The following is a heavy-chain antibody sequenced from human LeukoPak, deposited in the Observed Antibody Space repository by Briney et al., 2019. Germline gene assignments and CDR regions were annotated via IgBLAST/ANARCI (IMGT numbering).Heavy chain of an antibody. CDR3: ARDTYGYSYGFDY. CDR2: IYYSGST. Sequence: SETLSLTCTVSGYSISSGYYWGWIRQPPGEGLEWIGSIYYSGSTYYNTSLKSRVTISVDTSKNQFSLRLNSVTAADTAVYYCARDTYGYSYGFDYWGQGTLVTVSS. CDR1: GYSISSGYY. J-gene: IGHJ4*02. D-gene: IGHD5-18*01. V-gene: IGHV4-38-2*02.